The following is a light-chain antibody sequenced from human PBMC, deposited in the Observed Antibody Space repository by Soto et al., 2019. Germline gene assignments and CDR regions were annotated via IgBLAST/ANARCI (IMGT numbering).Light chain of an antibody. CDR1: QSVSNNY. Sequence: EIGLTQSPGTLSLSQGERATLSCSASQSVSNNYLAWYQQKPGQAPRLLIYGASSRATGIPDRFIGSGSGTDFTLTISTLEPDDFAVFFGEHYDSPPPSFGQGTKLEVK. J-gene: IGKJ1*01. V-gene: IGKV3-20*01. CDR3: EHYDSPPPS. CDR2: GAS.